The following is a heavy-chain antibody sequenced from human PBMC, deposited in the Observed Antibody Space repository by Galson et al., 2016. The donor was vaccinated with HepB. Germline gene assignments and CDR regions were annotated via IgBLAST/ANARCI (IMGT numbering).Heavy chain of an antibody. CDR1: GYTFTTYW. V-gene: IGHV5-51*01. D-gene: IGHD4-11*01. CDR2: IYPGDSDT. CDR3: ARRPPVTGRSGHYFDS. J-gene: IGHJ4*03. Sequence: QSGAEVKKPGESLKISCKGSGYTFTTYWIGWVRQMPGKGLEWMGIIYPGDSDTRYSPSFQGQVTISVDKAINTAYMQWSSLKASDSGIYYCARRPPVTGRSGHYFDSWGQGTTVTVSS.